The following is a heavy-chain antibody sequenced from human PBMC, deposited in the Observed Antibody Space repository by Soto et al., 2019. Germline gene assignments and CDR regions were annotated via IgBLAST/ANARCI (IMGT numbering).Heavy chain of an antibody. J-gene: IGHJ5*02. CDR1: GFSLSTSGVG. V-gene: IGHV2-5*02. Sequence: PTLVNPTQTLTLTCTFSGFSLSTSGVGVGWIRQPPGKALEWLALIYWDDDKRYSPSLKSRLTITKDTSKNQVVLTMTNMDPVDTATYYCAHRVIAAAGDWFDPWGQGTLVTVSS. CDR3: AHRVIAAAGDWFDP. D-gene: IGHD6-13*01. CDR2: IYWDDDK.